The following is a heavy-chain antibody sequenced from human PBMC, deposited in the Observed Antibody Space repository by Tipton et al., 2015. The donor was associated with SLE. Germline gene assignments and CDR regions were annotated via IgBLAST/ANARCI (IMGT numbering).Heavy chain of an antibody. CDR1: GGSITSSGFY. CDR3: PGRASGGAPDY. Sequence: TLSLTCTVSGGSITSSGFYWGWFRQPPGKGLEWIGSIDYSGRTYYTPSPKSQLTISVDTSENQHSLKLNSVTASDTAFYYCPGRASGGAPDYWGQGTLVTVSS. J-gene: IGHJ4*02. CDR2: IDYSGRT. D-gene: IGHD6-19*01. V-gene: IGHV4-39*07.